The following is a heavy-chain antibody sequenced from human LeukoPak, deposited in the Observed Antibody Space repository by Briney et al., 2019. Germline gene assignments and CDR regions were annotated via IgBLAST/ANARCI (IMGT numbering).Heavy chain of an antibody. Sequence: GASVKVSCKASGYTFTSYGISWVRQAPGQGLEWMGWISAYNGNTNYTQKLQGRVTMTTDTSTNTVYMELRSLRSDDTAVYYCARDYQVLAVAGDYWGQGTLVTVSS. V-gene: IGHV1-18*01. J-gene: IGHJ4*02. CDR3: ARDYQVLAVAGDY. CDR1: GYTFTSYG. D-gene: IGHD6-19*01. CDR2: ISAYNGNT.